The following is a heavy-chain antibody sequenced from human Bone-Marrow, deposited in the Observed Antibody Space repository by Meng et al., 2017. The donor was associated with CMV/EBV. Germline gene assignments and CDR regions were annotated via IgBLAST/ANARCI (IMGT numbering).Heavy chain of an antibody. CDR3: VKDDNGYTGEGGF. Sequence: GESLKISCAASGFTFRNYAMSWVRQAPGKGLEWVSVIYSDGNATFYADSVKGRFTTFRDISKNTLYLQMNSLRDGDTAIYYCVKDDNGYTGEGGFWGQGTRVTVYS. J-gene: IGHJ4*02. CDR1: GFTFRNYA. D-gene: IGHD5-24*01. V-gene: IGHV3-23*03. CDR2: IYSDGNAT.